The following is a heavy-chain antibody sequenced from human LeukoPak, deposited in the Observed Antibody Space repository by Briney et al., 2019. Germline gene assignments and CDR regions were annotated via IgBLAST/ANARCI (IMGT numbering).Heavy chain of an antibody. CDR2: IIPIFGTA. CDR1: GGTFSSYA. CDR3: ARVPLWFGELLYCPHCYMDV. J-gene: IGHJ6*03. Sequence: SVKVSCKASGGTFSSYAISWVRQAPGQGLEWMGGIIPIFGTANYAQKFQGRVTMTRDMSTSTVYMGLSSLRSEDTAVYYCARVPLWFGELLYCPHCYMDVWGKGTTVTVSS. D-gene: IGHD3-10*01. V-gene: IGHV1-69*05.